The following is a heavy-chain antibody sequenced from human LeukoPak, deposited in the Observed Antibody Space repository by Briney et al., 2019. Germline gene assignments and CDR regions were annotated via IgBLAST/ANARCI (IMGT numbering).Heavy chain of an antibody. D-gene: IGHD2-15*01. J-gene: IGHJ4*02. CDR3: ARHGRGYCSGGSCYYRY. CDR2: INHSGST. CDR1: GGSFSGYY. V-gene: IGHV4-34*01. Sequence: SETLSLTCAVYGGSFSGYYWSWIRQPPGKGLEWIGEINHSGSTNYNPSLKSRVTISVDTSKNQFSLKLSSVTAADTAVYYCARHGRGYCSGGSCYYRYWGQGTLVTVSS.